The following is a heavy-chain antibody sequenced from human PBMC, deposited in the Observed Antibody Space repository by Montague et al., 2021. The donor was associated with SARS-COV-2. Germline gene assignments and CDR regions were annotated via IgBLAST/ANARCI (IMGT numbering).Heavy chain of an antibody. CDR1: GHSIWSSDW. CDR2: IYHSGST. Sequence: SETLSLTCSVSGHSIWSSDWWTWVRQPPGKGLEWIGEIYHSGSTTYNPSLKSRVTISVDTSKNQFSLNLSSVTAADTAMYYCARELQYNWFDPWGQGTLVTVSS. CDR3: ARELQYNWFDP. D-gene: IGHD2-21*02. V-gene: IGHV4-4*02. J-gene: IGHJ5*02.